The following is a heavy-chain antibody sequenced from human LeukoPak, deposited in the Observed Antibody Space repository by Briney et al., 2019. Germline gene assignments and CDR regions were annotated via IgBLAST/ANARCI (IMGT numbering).Heavy chain of an antibody. Sequence: GGSLRLSCAASGFTFTDYWMHWARQTPGKGLVWVSRITIDGSDTTYADSVKGRFTISRDNAQNTVYLQTNSLRAEDTAIYYCASGGDAFSTYYWGQGTLVTVSS. CDR1: GFTFTDYW. J-gene: IGHJ4*02. V-gene: IGHV3-74*01. D-gene: IGHD2-21*01. CDR3: ASGGDAFSTYY. CDR2: ITIDGSDT.